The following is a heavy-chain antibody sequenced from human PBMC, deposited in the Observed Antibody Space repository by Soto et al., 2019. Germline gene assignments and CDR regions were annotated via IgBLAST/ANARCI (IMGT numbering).Heavy chain of an antibody. CDR3: ARTVPFTYYYYYYMDV. J-gene: IGHJ6*03. CDR1: GFTFSSYS. D-gene: IGHD2-2*01. V-gene: IGHV3-48*01. CDR2: ISSSSSTI. Sequence: HPGGSLRLSCAAYGFTFSSYSMNWVRQAPGKGLEWVSYISSSSSTIYYADSVKGRFTISRDNAKNSLYLQMNSLRAEDTAVYYCARTVPFTYYYYYYMDVWGKGTTVTVSS.